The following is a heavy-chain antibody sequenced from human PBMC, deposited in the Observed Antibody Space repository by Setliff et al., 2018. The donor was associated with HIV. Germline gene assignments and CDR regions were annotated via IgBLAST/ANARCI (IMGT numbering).Heavy chain of an antibody. D-gene: IGHD3-22*01. Sequence: ASVKVSCKASGYTFTDYYIHWVRQAPGQGLEWMGWINPNSGGTKYALNFQGRVTMTGDTSISTAYMELSRLRSDDTAVFFCARTHYYDSSGYLDYRGQGTLVTVSS. CDR3: ARTHYYDSSGYLDY. CDR1: GYTFTDYY. V-gene: IGHV1-2*02. J-gene: IGHJ4*02. CDR2: INPNSGGT.